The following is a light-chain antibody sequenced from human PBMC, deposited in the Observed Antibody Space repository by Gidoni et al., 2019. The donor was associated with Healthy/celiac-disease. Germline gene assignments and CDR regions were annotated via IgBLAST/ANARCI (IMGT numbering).Light chain of an antibody. CDR2: AAS. V-gene: IGKV1-39*01. J-gene: IGKJ3*01. Sequence: IQITQSPSSLSASVGDRVTITCRASQSISRYLNWYQQKPGKAPNLLIYAASSLQSGVPSRFSGSGSGTDFTLTISSLQPEDFATYYCQQSYSTPLFTFGPGTKVDIK. CDR1: QSISRY. CDR3: QQSYSTPLFT.